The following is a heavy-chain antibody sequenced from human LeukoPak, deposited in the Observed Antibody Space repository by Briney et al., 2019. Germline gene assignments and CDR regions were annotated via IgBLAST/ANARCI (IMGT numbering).Heavy chain of an antibody. Sequence: GASVKVSCKASGYTFTGYYMHWVRQAPGQELEWMGWINPNSGGTNYAQKFQGRVTMTRDTSISTAYMELSRLRSDDTAVYYCARGYYGSGSYPGYWGQGTLVTVSS. CDR1: GYTFTGYY. D-gene: IGHD3-10*01. CDR3: ARGYYGSGSYPGY. J-gene: IGHJ4*02. CDR2: INPNSGGT. V-gene: IGHV1-2*02.